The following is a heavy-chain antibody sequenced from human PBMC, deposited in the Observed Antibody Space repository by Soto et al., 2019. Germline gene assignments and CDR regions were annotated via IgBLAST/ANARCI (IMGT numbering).Heavy chain of an antibody. CDR2: ISGSGGST. Sequence: PGGSLRLSCAASGFTFSSYAMSWVRQAQGKGLEWVSAISGSGGSTYYADSVKGRFTISRDNSKNTLYLQMNSLRAEDTVVYYCAKERYSSSSGWFAPWGQGTLVTVSS. J-gene: IGHJ5*02. CDR1: GFTFSSYA. D-gene: IGHD6-6*01. CDR3: AKERYSSSSGWFAP. V-gene: IGHV3-23*01.